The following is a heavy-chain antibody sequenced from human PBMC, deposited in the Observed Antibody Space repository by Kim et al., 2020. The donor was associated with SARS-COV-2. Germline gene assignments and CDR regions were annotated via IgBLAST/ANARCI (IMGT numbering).Heavy chain of an antibody. V-gene: IGHV4-39*01. CDR3: ARGQDDRGAIFP. CDR1: GCSISSSSYY. J-gene: IGHJ5*02. CDR2: VYYSGST. Sequence: SETLSLTCTVSGCSISSSSYYWGWIRQPPGKGLEWIGSVYYSGSTYYNPALNSRVTISVDTSKNQFSLMLSSVTAADTAVYYCARGQDDRGAIFPWGQGTLVTVSS. D-gene: IGHD1-26*01.